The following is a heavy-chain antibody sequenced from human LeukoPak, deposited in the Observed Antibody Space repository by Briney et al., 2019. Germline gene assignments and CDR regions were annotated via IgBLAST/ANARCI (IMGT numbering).Heavy chain of an antibody. D-gene: IGHD4-23*01. CDR1: GFTFSSYG. Sequence: GGSLRLSCAASGFTFSSYGMHWVRQAPGKGLEWVAVIWYDGSNKYYADSVKGRFTISRDNSKNTLYLQMNSLRAEDTAVYYCAKLGNSNPLRLPFDYWGQGTLVTVSS. V-gene: IGHV3-33*06. CDR2: IWYDGSNK. J-gene: IGHJ4*02. CDR3: AKLGNSNPLRLPFDY.